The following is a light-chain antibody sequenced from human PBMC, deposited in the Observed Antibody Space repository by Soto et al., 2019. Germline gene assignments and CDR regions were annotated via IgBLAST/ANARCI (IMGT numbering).Light chain of an antibody. J-gene: IGKJ3*01. CDR1: QSVGTY. Sequence: EIVLTQSPATLSLSPGERATLSCRASQSVGTYLAWYQQKPGQAPRLLMYGASNRATGIPARFSGSGSATDFTLTISNLEPADFAVYYCQQRSNWPFTVGPGTKVDLK. V-gene: IGKV3-11*01. CDR2: GAS. CDR3: QQRSNWPFT.